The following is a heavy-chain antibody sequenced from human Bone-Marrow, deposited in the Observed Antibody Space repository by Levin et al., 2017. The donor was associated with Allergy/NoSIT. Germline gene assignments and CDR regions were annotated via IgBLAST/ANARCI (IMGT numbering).Heavy chain of an antibody. CDR1: GSTFSNYA. V-gene: IGHV3-30*14. J-gene: IGHJ4*02. Sequence: TGGSLRLSCAASGSTFSNYAMHWVRQAPGKGLEWVAVISYDGSDKYYADSVKGRFTISRDNSKNTLYLQMNSLETEDTAVYYCARDRCSGGNCYSLGRWGQGTLVTVSS. CDR2: ISYDGSDK. D-gene: IGHD2-15*01. CDR3: ARDRCSGGNCYSLGR.